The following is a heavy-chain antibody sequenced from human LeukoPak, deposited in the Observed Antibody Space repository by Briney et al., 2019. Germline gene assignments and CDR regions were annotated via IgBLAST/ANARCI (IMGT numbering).Heavy chain of an antibody. D-gene: IGHD6-19*01. J-gene: IGHJ4*02. Sequence: PSETLSLTCTVSGGSISSSSYYWGWIRQPPGKGLEWIGSIYYSGSTYYNPSLKSRVTISVDTSKNQFSLKLNSVTAADTAVYYCARDIGGAGYWGQGTLVTVSS. CDR3: ARDIGGAGY. V-gene: IGHV4-39*07. CDR2: IYYSGST. CDR1: GGSISSSSYY.